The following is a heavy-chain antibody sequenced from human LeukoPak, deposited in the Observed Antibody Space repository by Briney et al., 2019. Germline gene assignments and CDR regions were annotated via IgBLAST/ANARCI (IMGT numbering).Heavy chain of an antibody. D-gene: IGHD3-3*01. J-gene: IGHJ5*02. CDR1: GYTFTGYY. CDR2: INPNSGGT. CDR3: ARGPLSGYDFWGGYYQSNWFDP. Sequence: ASVKVSCKASGYTFTGYYMHWVRQAPGQGLEWMGWINPNSGGTNYAQKFQGRVTMTRDTSTSTVYMELSSLRSEDTAVYYCARGPLSGYDFWGGYYQSNWFDPWGQGTLVTVSS. V-gene: IGHV1-2*02.